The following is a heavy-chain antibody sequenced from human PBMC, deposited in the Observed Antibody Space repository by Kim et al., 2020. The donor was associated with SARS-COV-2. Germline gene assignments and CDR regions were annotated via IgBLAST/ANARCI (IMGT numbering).Heavy chain of an antibody. J-gene: IGHJ5*02. Sequence: GGSLRLSCAASGFTFSSYAMYWVRQAPGKGLEWVAVISYDGSNKYYADSVKGRFTISRDNSKNTLYLQMNSLRAEDTAVYYCPRSYSGSYYDPFSWAQGT. CDR3: PRSYSGSYYDPFS. CDR1: GFTFSSYA. D-gene: IGHD1-26*01. CDR2: ISYDGSNK. V-gene: IGHV3-30-3*01.